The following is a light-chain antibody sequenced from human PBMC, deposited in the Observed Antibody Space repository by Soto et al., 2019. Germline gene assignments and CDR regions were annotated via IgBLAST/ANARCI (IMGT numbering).Light chain of an antibody. Sequence: DIVMTQSPDSLAVSLGERATINCKSSQSLLYSLNNKNYLTWYQMKPGQPPKLLIYWASTRESGVPDRFSGSGSGTDFTLTISSLQPEDFATYYCQQSYSTPITFGQGTRLEIK. CDR1: QSLLYSLNNKNY. CDR3: QQSYSTPIT. V-gene: IGKV4-1*01. CDR2: WAS. J-gene: IGKJ5*01.